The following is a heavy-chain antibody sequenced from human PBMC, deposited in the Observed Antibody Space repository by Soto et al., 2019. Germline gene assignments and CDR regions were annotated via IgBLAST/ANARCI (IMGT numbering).Heavy chain of an antibody. V-gene: IGHV1-46*01. J-gene: IGHJ6*02. CDR2: ISPDGGRT. D-gene: IGHD2-21*02. Sequence: ASVKVSCKASGYTFTTYYMHWVRQAPGQGLEWMGIISPDGGRTSYAQKFQGRVTITADESTSTAYMELSSLRSEDTAVYYCAREYCGGDCLDYYYYGMDVWGQGTTVTVSS. CDR1: GYTFTTYY. CDR3: AREYCGGDCLDYYYYGMDV.